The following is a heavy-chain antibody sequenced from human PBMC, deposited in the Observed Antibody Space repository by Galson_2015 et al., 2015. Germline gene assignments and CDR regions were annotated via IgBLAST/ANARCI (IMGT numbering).Heavy chain of an antibody. CDR1: GFTFSSYS. Sequence: SLRLSCAASGFTFSSYSMNWVRQAPGKGLEWVSAISSSSSYIYYADSEKGRFTSSRDNAKNSLYLQMNSLRAEDTAVYYCARDYDSSGYYYGEAYYWGQGTLVTVSS. CDR2: ISSSSSYI. V-gene: IGHV3-21*01. D-gene: IGHD3-22*01. CDR3: ARDYDSSGYYYGEAYY. J-gene: IGHJ4*02.